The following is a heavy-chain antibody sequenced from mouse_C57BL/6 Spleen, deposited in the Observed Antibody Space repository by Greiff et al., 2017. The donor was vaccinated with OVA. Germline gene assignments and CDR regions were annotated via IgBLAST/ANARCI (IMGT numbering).Heavy chain of an antibody. CDR1: GYTFTSYW. CDR2: IHPNSGST. D-gene: IGHD1-1*01. Sequence: VQLQQSGAELVKPGASVKLSCKASGYTFTSYWMHWVKQRPGQGLEWIGMIHPNSGSTNYNEKFKSKATLTVDKSSSTAYMQLSSLTSEDSAVYYCANPSIYYYGSSWYFDVWGTGTTVTVSS. CDR3: ANPSIYYYGSSWYFDV. J-gene: IGHJ1*03. V-gene: IGHV1-64*01.